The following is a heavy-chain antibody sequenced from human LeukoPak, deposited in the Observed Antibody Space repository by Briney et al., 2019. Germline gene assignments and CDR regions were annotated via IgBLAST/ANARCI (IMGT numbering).Heavy chain of an antibody. J-gene: IGHJ2*01. D-gene: IGHD3-16*01. CDR1: RGPISRYY. CDR2: ISYSGST. V-gene: IGHV4-59*08. Sequence: NPSETLSLTCTVSRGPISRYYLSWIRQPPGKGLEWIGHISYSGSTNYNPSLKSRVTISLDTSKSPFSLRLTSVTAADTAVYYCARRGLYNWYFDLWGRGALVTVSS. CDR3: ARRGLYNWYFDL.